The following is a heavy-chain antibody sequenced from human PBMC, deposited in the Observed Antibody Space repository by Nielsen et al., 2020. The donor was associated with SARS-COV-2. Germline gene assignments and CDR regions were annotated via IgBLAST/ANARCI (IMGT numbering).Heavy chain of an antibody. D-gene: IGHD3-22*01. CDR1: GFTFSSYA. V-gene: IGHV3-30-3*01. CDR3: ARDRAMIVVLDY. Sequence: GGSLRLSCAASGFTFSSYAMHWVRQAPGKGLEWVAVISYDGSNKYYADSVKGRFTISRDNSKNTLYLQMNSLRAEDTAVYYCARDRAMIVVLDYWGQGTLVTVSS. CDR2: ISYDGSNK. J-gene: IGHJ4*02.